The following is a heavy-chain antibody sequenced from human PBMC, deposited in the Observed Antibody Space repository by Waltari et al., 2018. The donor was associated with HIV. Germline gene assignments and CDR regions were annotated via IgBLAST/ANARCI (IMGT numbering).Heavy chain of an antibody. CDR1: GVMIRNHA. Sequence: VQSGGGVAQPGRSLRLSCTASGVMIRNHAMHWVRQSADKRLEWVAVITYDGGNQFVTDSLKGRFIISRDNARDTLYLEMKLLKVEDSGIYYCVRRSVLGLDLWGQGTTVIVS. CDR3: VRRSVLGLDL. CDR2: ITYDGGNQ. V-gene: IGHV3-30*04. D-gene: IGHD6-19*01. J-gene: IGHJ6*02.